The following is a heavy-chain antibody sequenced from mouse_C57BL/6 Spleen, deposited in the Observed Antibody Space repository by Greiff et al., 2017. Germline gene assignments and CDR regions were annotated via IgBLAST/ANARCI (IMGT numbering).Heavy chain of an antibody. V-gene: IGHV5-17*01. CDR2: ISSGSSTI. J-gene: IGHJ4*01. CDR1: GFTFSDYG. Sequence: DVHLVESGGGLVKPGGSLKLSCAASGFTFSDYGMHWVRQAPEKGLEWVAYISSGSSTIYYADTVKGRFTITRDNAKNTLFLQMTSLRSEDTAMYYCARAYYGSRAMDYWGQGTSVTVSS. CDR3: ARAYYGSRAMDY. D-gene: IGHD1-1*01.